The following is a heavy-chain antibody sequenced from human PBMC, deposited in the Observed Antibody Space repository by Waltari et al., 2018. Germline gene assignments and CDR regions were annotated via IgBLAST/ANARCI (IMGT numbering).Heavy chain of an antibody. CDR1: GFSFDNFA. D-gene: IGHD6-13*01. CDR2: ISWDSRAI. J-gene: IGHJ6*02. CDR3: AKGVSSWYSFGMDV. Sequence: EVKVVESGGGLVQHGRSLRLSCTGSGFSFDNFAMHWVRQAPGKGLEWVSGISWDSRAIGYAESVRGRFTISRDNARNSVYLQMNSLRSEDMALYYCAKGVSSWYSFGMDVWGQGTTVTVSS. V-gene: IGHV3-9*03.